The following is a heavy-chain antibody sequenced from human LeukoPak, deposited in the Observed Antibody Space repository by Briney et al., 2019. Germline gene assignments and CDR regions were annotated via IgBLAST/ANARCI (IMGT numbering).Heavy chain of an antibody. CDR2: ISGSGGNI. Sequence: GGSLRLSCVVSDFTSQFNFNSYAMNWVRQAPGKGLEWVSAISGSGGNIYYAASVKGRFTISRDNSKNTLYLHMNSLRAEDTAVYYCAKRDYWGQGTLVTVSS. V-gene: IGHV3-23*01. CDR1: DFTSQFNFNSYA. CDR3: AKRDY. J-gene: IGHJ4*02.